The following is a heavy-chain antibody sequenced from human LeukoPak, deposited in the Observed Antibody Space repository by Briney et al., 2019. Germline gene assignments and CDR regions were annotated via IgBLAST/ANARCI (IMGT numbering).Heavy chain of an antibody. J-gene: IGHJ4*02. V-gene: IGHV4-59*01. CDR1: GGSISSYY. Sequence: SETLSLTCTVSGGSISSYYWSWIRQPPGKGLESIGYIYYSGSTNYNPSLKSRVTISVDSSKNQFSLKLSSVTAADTAVYYCARGQSSGSYTFDYWGQGTLVTVSS. CDR2: IYYSGST. CDR3: ARGQSSGSYTFDY. D-gene: IGHD1-26*01.